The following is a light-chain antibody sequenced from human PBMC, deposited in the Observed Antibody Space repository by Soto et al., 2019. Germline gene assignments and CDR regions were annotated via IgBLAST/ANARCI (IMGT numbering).Light chain of an antibody. CDR1: SSNIGSNT. CDR2: SDN. V-gene: IGLV1-44*01. Sequence: QSVLTQPPSASGTPGQRVTISCSGSSSNIGSNTVNWYQQLSGTAPKLLIYSDNQRPSGVPDRFSGSKSGTSASLAISGLQSEDEADYYCAAWDDSLNGSNWVFGGGTKVTVL. CDR3: AAWDDSLNGSNWV. J-gene: IGLJ3*02.